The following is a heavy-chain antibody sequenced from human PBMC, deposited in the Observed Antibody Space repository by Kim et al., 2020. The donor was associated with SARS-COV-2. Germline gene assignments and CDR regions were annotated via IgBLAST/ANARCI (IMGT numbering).Heavy chain of an antibody. Sequence: YGGTTEYAASVKGRFTITRDDSKSIAYLQMNSLKIEDTAVYYCTREAGMDWGQGTLVTVSS. V-gene: IGHV3-49*02. CDR3: TREAGMD. J-gene: IGHJ4*02. CDR2: YGGTT.